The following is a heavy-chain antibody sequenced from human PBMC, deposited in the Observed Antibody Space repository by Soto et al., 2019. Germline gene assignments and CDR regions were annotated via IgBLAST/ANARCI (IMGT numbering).Heavy chain of an antibody. CDR3: ARGKRYFDWYNWFDP. CDR1: GFTFSSYA. V-gene: IGHV3-30-3*01. CDR2: ISYDGSNK. Sequence: QVQLVESGGGVVQPGRSLRLSCAASGFTFSSYAMHWVRQAPGKGLEWVAVISYDGSNKYYADSVKGRFTISRDNSKNTLYQQMNSLRAEDTAVYYCARGKRYFDWYNWFDPWGQGTLVTVSS. D-gene: IGHD3-9*01. J-gene: IGHJ5*02.